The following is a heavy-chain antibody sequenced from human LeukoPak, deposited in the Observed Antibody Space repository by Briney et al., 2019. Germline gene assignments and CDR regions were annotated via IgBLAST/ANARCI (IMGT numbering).Heavy chain of an antibody. J-gene: IGHJ4*02. CDR3: AASMVTFGGIIDYYFDY. CDR2: IIPIFGTP. Sequence: GASVKVSCKASGGTFSGYAINWVRQAPGQGLEWMGKIIPIFGTPNYAQKFQGRVTITTDESARTAYMELSSLRSEDAALYYCAASMVTFGGIIDYYFDYWGQGTLVTVSS. CDR1: GGTFSGYA. D-gene: IGHD3-16*02. V-gene: IGHV1-69*05.